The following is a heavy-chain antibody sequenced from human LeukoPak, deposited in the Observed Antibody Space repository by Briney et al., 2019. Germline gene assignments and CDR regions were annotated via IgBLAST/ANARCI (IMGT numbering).Heavy chain of an antibody. Sequence: GGSLRLSRAASGFTFSTYAISWVRQAPGKGLEWVSGISGRGDSTYYAGSVKGRFTIARDNSKNTVYLQMNSLRVEDTGVYYRAKGSSSFFYDSNAYYDLTFDYWGQGTLVTVSS. CDR1: GFTFSTYA. CDR3: AKGSSSFFYDSNAYYDLTFDY. V-gene: IGHV3-23*01. J-gene: IGHJ4*02. CDR2: ISGRGDST. D-gene: IGHD3-22*01.